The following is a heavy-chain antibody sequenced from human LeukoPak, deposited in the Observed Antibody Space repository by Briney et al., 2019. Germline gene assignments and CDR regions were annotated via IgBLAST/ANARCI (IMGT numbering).Heavy chain of an antibody. J-gene: IGHJ6*03. D-gene: IGHD3-22*01. CDR3: ARGQRISGYYPITHYYYMDV. Sequence: SVKVSCKASGGTFSSYAISWVRQAPGQGLEWMGGIIPIFGTANYAQKFQGRVTITADESTSIAYMELSSLRSEDTAVYYCARGQRISGYYPITHYYYMDVWGKGTTVTVSS. CDR1: GGTFSSYA. CDR2: IIPIFGTA. V-gene: IGHV1-69*13.